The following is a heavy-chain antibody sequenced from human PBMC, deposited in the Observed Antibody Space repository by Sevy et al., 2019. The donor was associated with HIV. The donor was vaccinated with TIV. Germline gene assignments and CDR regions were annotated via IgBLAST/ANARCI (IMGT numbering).Heavy chain of an antibody. CDR2: INVNSGDT. Sequence: ASVKVSCKTSGSTIIGHYIHWIRRAPGNGLEWMGRINVNSGDTTNAQKFQVRVTVTRDTSISKAYMELSKRRSDDTATYYCGRSAYDSSGHDTYYCDYWGQGTLVTVSS. CDR3: GRSAYDSSGHDTYYCDY. D-gene: IGHD3-22*01. J-gene: IGHJ4*02. V-gene: IGHV1-2*06. CDR1: GSTIIGHY.